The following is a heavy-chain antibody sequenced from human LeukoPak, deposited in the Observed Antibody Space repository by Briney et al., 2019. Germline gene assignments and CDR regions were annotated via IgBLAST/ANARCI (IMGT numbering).Heavy chain of an antibody. V-gene: IGHV3-23*01. Sequence: GGSLRLSCAASGFTFSDYYMSWVRQAPGKGLEWVSAISGSGGSTYYADSVKGRFTISRDNSKNTLYLQMNSLRAEDTAVYYCAGEEDSGYDYDYWGQGTLVTVSS. CDR2: ISGSGGST. J-gene: IGHJ4*02. CDR3: AGEEDSGYDYDY. CDR1: GFTFSDYY. D-gene: IGHD5-12*01.